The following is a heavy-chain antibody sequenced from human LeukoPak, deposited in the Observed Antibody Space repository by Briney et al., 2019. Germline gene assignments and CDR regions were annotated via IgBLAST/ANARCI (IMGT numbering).Heavy chain of an antibody. Sequence: GGSLRLSCAASGFTFSSFAMNWVRQAPGKGLEWVSTMSGGATSTYYADSVKGRFTISRDNSKNTLYLQMNSLRAEDTAVYYCARRTSGSSWYSSDSWGQGTLVTVSS. CDR1: GFTFSSFA. J-gene: IGHJ4*02. V-gene: IGHV3-23*01. CDR3: ARRTSGSSWYSSDS. CDR2: MSGGATST. D-gene: IGHD6-13*01.